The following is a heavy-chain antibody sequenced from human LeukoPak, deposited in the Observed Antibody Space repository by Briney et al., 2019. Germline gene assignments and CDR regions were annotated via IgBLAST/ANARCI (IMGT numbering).Heavy chain of an antibody. CDR1: GFTFSTYA. CDR2: ISGSGRST. CDR3: AKDIKLAGYLDY. D-gene: IGHD5-18*01. J-gene: IGHJ4*02. V-gene: IGHV3-23*01. Sequence: GGSLRLSCAASGFTFSTYAMSWVRQAPGKGLEWVSAISGSGRSTYYADSMQGRFTISRDNSRNTLYLQMNSLRADDTAVYYCAKDIKLAGYLDYWGQGTLVTVSS.